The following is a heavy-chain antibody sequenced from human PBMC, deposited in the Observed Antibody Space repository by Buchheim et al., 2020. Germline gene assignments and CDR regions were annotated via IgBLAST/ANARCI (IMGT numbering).Heavy chain of an antibody. CDR2: IRYNGSNK. CDR3: AKEVTDGPAGAVGMDV. D-gene: IGHD3-10*01. V-gene: IGHV3-30*02. J-gene: IGHJ6*02. Sequence: QVQLVESGGGVVQPGRSLRLSCAASGFTFSSYGMHWVRQAPGKGLEWVAFIRYNGSNKYYADSVKGRFTISRDNSKNTLYLQMNSLRAEDTAVYYCAKEVTDGPAGAVGMDVWGQGTT. CDR1: GFTFSSYG.